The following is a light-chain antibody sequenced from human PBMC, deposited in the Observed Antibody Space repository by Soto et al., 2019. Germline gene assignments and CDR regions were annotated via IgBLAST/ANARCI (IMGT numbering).Light chain of an antibody. CDR1: QDIKTY. CDR2: AAS. Sequence: IQLTQSPSSLSASVGDRVSITCRASQDIKTYLAWYQQKQGKAPKLLIYAASSLQSGVPSRFSGSGSGTDFTLTISSLQPEDFATYYCQQSYSTPFGGGTKVEIK. CDR3: QQSYSTP. J-gene: IGKJ4*01. V-gene: IGKV1-39*01.